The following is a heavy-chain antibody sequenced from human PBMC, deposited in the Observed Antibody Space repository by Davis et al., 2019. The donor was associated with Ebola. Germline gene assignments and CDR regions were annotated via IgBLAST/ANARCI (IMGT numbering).Heavy chain of an antibody. J-gene: IGHJ4*02. D-gene: IGHD5-12*01. V-gene: IGHV3-7*01. CDR3: ARARWLRTTHYYFDY. CDR1: GFTFSSYS. CDR2: IKQDGSEK. Sequence: GESLKISCAASGFTFSSYSMSWVRQAPGKGLEWVANIKQDGSEKYYVDSVKGRFTISRDNAKNSLYLQMNSLRAEDTAVYYCARARWLRTTHYYFDYWGQGTLVTVSS.